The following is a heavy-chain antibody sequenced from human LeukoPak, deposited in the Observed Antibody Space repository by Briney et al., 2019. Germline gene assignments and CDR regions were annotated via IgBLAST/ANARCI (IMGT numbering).Heavy chain of an antibody. CDR2: IDHSGNA. CDR3: ARAQATVAIDY. D-gene: IGHD5-12*01. J-gene: IGHJ4*02. Sequence: SETLSLTCTVSGGSISSSSYYWSWIRQPPGKGLEWIGDIDHSGNANYNPSLKSRVTVSVDTSKNQFSLKMRSVTAADTAVYYCARAQATVAIDYWGQGTLVTVSS. CDR1: GGSISSSSYY. V-gene: IGHV4-39*07.